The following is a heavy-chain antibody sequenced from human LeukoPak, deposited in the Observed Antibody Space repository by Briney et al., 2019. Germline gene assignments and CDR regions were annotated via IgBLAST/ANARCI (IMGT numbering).Heavy chain of an antibody. CDR2: VNYIGRS. D-gene: IGHD1-1*01. J-gene: IGHJ5*02. CDR1: GESFDGFY. V-gene: IGHV4-34*01. CDR3: AIRLTTSRLATATTWFDP. Sequence: SETLSLTCAVYGESFDGFYWNWIRQSPGKGLEWLGEVNYIGRSNYNPALEGRIAISADASKRQFSLKLISVTAADTAVYYCAIRLTTSRLATATTWFDPWGQGTLVSVSS.